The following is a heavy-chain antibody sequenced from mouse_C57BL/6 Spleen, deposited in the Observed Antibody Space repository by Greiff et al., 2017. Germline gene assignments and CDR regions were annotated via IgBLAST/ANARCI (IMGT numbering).Heavy chain of an antibody. Sequence: EVQLQQSGAELVRPGASVKLSCTASGFNIKDDYMHWVKQRPEQGLEWIGWIDPENGDTEYASKFQGKATITADTSSNTAYLQLSSLTSEDTAVYYCTRNYYGGDYWGQGTTLTVSS. J-gene: IGHJ2*01. CDR3: TRNYYGGDY. V-gene: IGHV14-4*01. CDR1: GFNIKDDY. D-gene: IGHD1-1*01. CDR2: IDPENGDT.